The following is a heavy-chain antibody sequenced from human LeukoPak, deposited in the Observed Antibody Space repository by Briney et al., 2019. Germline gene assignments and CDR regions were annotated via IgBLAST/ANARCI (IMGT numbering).Heavy chain of an antibody. J-gene: IGHJ4*02. CDR2: IWDDGSNI. CDR3: AKDSGPYTSGYYGH. Sequence: GGSLRLSCQATGFIFNTYAMHWVRQAPGKGLEWVAVIWDDGSNIHYADSVKGRFTISRDNSKNTLFLQMNSLRAEDTAVYYCAKDSGPYTSGYYGHWGQGTLVTVSS. CDR1: GFIFNTYA. D-gene: IGHD3-22*01. V-gene: IGHV3-33*06.